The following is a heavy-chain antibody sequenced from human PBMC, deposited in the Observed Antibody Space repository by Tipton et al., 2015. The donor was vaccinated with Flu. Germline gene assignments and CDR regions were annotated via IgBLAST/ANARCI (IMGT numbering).Heavy chain of an antibody. CDR2: ISTFNSV. D-gene: IGHD5-12*01. CDR1: GFAFRSYE. J-gene: IGHJ4*02. Sequence: AVSGFAFRSYEMNWVRQAPGKGLEWIAYISTFNSVHYADSVKGRFTISRDNAKNSLYLQMNSLRVEDTAIYYCARGGIWLSDYWGQGTLVTVSS. V-gene: IGHV3-48*03. CDR3: ARGGIWLSDY.